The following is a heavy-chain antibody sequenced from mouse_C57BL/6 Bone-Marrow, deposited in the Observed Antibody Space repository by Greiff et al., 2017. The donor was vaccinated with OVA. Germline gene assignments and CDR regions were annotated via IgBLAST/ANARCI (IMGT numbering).Heavy chain of an antibody. D-gene: IGHD3-2*02. Sequence: DVMLVESGGDLVKPGGSLKLSCAASGFTFSSYGMSWVRQTPDKRLEWVATISSGGSYTYYPDSVKGRFTISRDNAKNTLYLQMSSLKSEDTAMYYCARGLSRQLRLRYFDYWGQGTTLTVSS. CDR1: GFTFSSYG. J-gene: IGHJ2*01. V-gene: IGHV5-6*02. CDR3: ARGLSRQLRLRYFDY. CDR2: ISSGGSYT.